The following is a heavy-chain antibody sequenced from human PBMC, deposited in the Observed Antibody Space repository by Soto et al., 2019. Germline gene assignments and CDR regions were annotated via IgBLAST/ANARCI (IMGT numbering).Heavy chain of an antibody. CDR1: GFTFSSYG. Sequence: EVQLLESGGGLVQPGGSLRLSCAASGFTFSSYGMSWVRQAPGKGLEWVSTITGSGGSTYYAESVRGRFTVSRDNSKNTIYLQMNSLRGDDPALYYCARRTGTTENFDSWGQGTLVTVSS. D-gene: IGHD4-4*01. CDR3: ARRTGTTENFDS. J-gene: IGHJ4*02. CDR2: ITGSGGST. V-gene: IGHV3-23*01.